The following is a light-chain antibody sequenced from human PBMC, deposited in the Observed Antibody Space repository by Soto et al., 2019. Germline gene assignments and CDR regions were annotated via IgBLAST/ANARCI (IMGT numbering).Light chain of an antibody. V-gene: IGLV2-14*01. J-gene: IGLJ3*02. CDR1: SSDVGGYNY. Sequence: QSVLTQPASVSGSPGQSITISCTGTSSDVGGYNYVSWYQQHPGKAPKLMIYEVSNRPSGVSNRFSGSKSGNTASLTISGVQAEEEDDYYCSSYTRSSTHWVFGGGTKLTVL. CDR3: SSYTRSSTHWV. CDR2: EVS.